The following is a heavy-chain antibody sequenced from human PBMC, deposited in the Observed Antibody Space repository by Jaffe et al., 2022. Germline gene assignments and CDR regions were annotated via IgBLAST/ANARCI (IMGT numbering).Heavy chain of an antibody. D-gene: IGHD3-10*01. CDR2: IKEDGNEK. V-gene: IGHV3-7*04. CDR1: GFTFNTYW. CDR3: ARDPTYNYASGR. J-gene: IGHJ4*02. Sequence: EVQLVESGGGLVQPGGSLRLSCVASGFTFNTYWMTWVRQAPGKGLEWVANIKEDGNEKHYVESVKGRFNISRDNTENSLFLQMNSLRPEDTAVYYCARDPTYNYASGRWGQGTLVTVSS.